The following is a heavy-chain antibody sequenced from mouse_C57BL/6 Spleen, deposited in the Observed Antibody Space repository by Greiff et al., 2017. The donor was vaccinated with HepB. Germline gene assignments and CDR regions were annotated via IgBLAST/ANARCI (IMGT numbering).Heavy chain of an antibody. CDR2: IDPSDSYT. CDR3: ARAYYYGSRGLAY. Sequence: QVQLQQSGAELVKPGASVKLSCKASGYTFTSYWMQWVKQRPGQGLEWIGEIDPSDSYTNYNQKFKGKATLTVDTSSSTAYMQLSSLTSEDSAVYYCARAYYYGSRGLAYWGQGTLVTVSA. D-gene: IGHD1-1*01. CDR1: GYTFTSYW. V-gene: IGHV1-50*01. J-gene: IGHJ3*01.